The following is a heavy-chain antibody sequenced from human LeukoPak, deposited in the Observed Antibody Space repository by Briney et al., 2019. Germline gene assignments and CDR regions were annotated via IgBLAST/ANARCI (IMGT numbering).Heavy chain of an antibody. CDR2: IHYSGST. J-gene: IGHJ3*02. D-gene: IGHD3-3*01. Sequence: SETLSLTCTVSGGSINSYYWSWIRQPPGKGLKWIGYIHYSGSTNYNPSLKSRVTISVDTSKNQFSLKLSSVTAADTAVYYCARESGFWSGYSSNAFDIWGQGTMVTVSS. V-gene: IGHV4-59*01. CDR1: GGSINSYY. CDR3: ARESGFWSGYSSNAFDI.